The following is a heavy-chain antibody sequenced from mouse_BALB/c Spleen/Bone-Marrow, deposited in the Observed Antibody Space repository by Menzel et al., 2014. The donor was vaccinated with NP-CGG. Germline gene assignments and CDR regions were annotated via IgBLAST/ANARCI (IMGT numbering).Heavy chain of an antibody. CDR2: IDPYIDGT. Sequence: ESGPELVKPGASVKVSCKASGYSFTDYNMYWVKQSHGKSLEWIGYIDPYIDGTSYNQKFRGKATLTVDKSSSTAFMHLNSLTSEDSAVYYCARPLYYDYGFAYWGQGTLVTVST. CDR1: GYSFTDYN. D-gene: IGHD2-4*01. CDR3: ARPLYYDYGFAY. J-gene: IGHJ3*01. V-gene: IGHV1S135*01.